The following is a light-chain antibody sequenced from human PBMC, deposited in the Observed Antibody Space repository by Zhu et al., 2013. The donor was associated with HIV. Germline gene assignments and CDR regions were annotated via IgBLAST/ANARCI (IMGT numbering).Light chain of an antibody. CDR2: GAS. J-gene: IGKJ5*01. V-gene: IGKV3-15*01. CDR1: QSVTSSH. Sequence: ERVMTQSPVTLSVSPGERATLSCRASQSVTSSHLAWYQQKPGQAPRLLIYGASTRATGVPARFRGSGSGTEFTLTISSLQSEDVAVYYCQQYGRSPITFGQGTRLEIK. CDR3: QQYGRSPIT.